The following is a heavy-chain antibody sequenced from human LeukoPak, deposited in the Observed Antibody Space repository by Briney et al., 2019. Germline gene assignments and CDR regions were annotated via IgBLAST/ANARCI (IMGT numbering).Heavy chain of an antibody. D-gene: IGHD3-10*01. J-gene: IGHJ4*02. V-gene: IGHV4-39*07. Sequence: SETLSLTCTVSGGSISSSSYYWGWIRQPPGKGLEWIGSIYYSGSTYYNPSLKSRVTISVDTSKNQFSLKLSSVTAADTAMYYCTRANGYGLIDYWGQGTLVTVSS. CDR2: IYYSGST. CDR3: TRANGYGLIDY. CDR1: GGSISSSSYY.